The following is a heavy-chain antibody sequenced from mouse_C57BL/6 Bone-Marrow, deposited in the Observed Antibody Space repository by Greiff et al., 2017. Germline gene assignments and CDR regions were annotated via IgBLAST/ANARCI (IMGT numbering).Heavy chain of an antibody. V-gene: IGHV1-85*01. Sequence: QVQLKESGPELVKPGASVKLSCKASGYTFTSYDINWVKQRPGQGLEWIGWIYPRDGSTKYNEKFKGKATLTVDTSSSTAYMELHSLTSEDSAVYFCARDYGSSYWDFDVWGTGTTGTVSA. CDR2: IYPRDGST. CDR1: GYTFTSYD. J-gene: IGHJ1*03. D-gene: IGHD1-1*01. CDR3: ARDYGSSYWDFDV.